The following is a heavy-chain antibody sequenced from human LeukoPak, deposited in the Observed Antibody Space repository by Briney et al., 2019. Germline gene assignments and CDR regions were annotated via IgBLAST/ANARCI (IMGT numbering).Heavy chain of an antibody. J-gene: IGHJ6*04. CDR3: ATYYGSGTYGYYGLDV. V-gene: IGHV3-NL1*01. CDR1: GFTFSSYG. D-gene: IGHD3-10*01. Sequence: PGGSLRLSCAASGFTFSSYGMHWVRQAPGKGLEWVSVIYSGGGTYYIDSVKGRFTISRDNSKNMVYLQMNSLRVEDTAAYYCATYYGSGTYGYYGLDVWGKGTTVTVSS. CDR2: IYSGGGT.